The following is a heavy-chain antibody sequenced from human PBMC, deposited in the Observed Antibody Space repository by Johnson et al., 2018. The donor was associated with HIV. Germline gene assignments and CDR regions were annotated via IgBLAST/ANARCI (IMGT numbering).Heavy chain of an antibody. CDR2: ISYDGSNK. CDR1: GFTFSSYA. J-gene: IGHJ3*02. Sequence: QVQLVESGGGVVQPGGSLRLSCVASGFTFSSYAMHWVRQAPGKGLEWVAAISYDGSNKYYADSVKGRFTISRDDSKNTLYLQMNSLRAEDTAVYYCATLHSSSDAFDIWGQGTMVTVSS. CDR3: ATLHSSSDAFDI. D-gene: IGHD6-6*01. V-gene: IGHV3-30*14.